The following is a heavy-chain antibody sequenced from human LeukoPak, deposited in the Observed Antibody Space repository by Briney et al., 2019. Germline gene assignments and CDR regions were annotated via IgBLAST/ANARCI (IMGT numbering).Heavy chain of an antibody. CDR3: ARGGDTAMVTAFDY. Sequence: PSETLSLTCTVSGGSISSYYWSWIRQPPGKGLEWIGYIYYSGSTNYNPSLKSRVTISVDTSKNQFSLKPSSVTAADTAVYYCARGGDTAMVTAFDYWGQGTLVTVSS. CDR2: IYYSGST. D-gene: IGHD5-18*01. J-gene: IGHJ4*02. CDR1: GGSISSYY. V-gene: IGHV4-59*01.